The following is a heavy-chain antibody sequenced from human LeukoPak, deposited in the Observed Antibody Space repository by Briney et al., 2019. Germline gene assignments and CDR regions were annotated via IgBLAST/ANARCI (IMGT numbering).Heavy chain of an antibody. CDR1: GGSVSRNNW. D-gene: IGHD1-26*01. Sequence: SETLSLTCTVSGGSVSRNNWWSWVRQSPGKRPGWIGEIFHSGSTNYNPSLKSRVSVSIDKSKNQFSLNLTSVTAADTAVYYCARKLGVGGTRPFDLWGQGTLVTVSS. CDR2: IFHSGST. V-gene: IGHV4-4*02. CDR3: ARKLGVGGTRPFDL. J-gene: IGHJ4*02.